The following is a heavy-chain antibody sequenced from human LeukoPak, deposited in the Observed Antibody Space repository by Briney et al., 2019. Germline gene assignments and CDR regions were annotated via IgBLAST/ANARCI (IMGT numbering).Heavy chain of an antibody. V-gene: IGHV4-4*09. J-gene: IGHJ4*02. D-gene: IGHD6-19*01. CDR1: GGSISSYY. Sequence: SETLSLTCTVSGGSISSYYWSWIRQPPGKGLEWIGYIYTSGSTNYNPSLKSRVTISVDSSKNQFSLKLSSVTGADTAVYYCARRTGYSSGAFDYWGQGTLVTVPS. CDR2: IYTSGST. CDR3: ARRTGYSSGAFDY.